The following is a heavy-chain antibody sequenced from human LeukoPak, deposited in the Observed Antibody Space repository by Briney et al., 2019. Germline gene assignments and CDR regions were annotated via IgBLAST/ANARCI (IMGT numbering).Heavy chain of an antibody. CDR3: ARAGTVTLLDY. CDR2: ISSSSSYI. Sequence: GGSLRLSCAASGFTFSSYSMNWVRQAPGKGLGWVSSISSSSSYIYYADSVKGRFTISRDNAKNSLYLQMNSLRAEDTAVYYCARAGTVTLLDYWGQGTLVTVSS. J-gene: IGHJ4*02. V-gene: IGHV3-21*01. CDR1: GFTFSSYS. D-gene: IGHD4-17*01.